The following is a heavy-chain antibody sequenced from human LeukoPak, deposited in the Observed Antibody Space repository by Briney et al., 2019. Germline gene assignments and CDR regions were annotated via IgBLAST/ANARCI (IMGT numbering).Heavy chain of an antibody. Sequence: ASVKVSCKASGDTFTSYDINWVRQANGQGLEWMGWMNPNSGNTGYAQKFQGRVTMTRNTSISTAYMELSSLRSEDTAVHYCARRTPKPRVMDVWGQGTTVTVSS. CDR1: GDTFTSYD. J-gene: IGHJ6*02. V-gene: IGHV1-8*01. CDR2: MNPNSGNT. D-gene: IGHD2-15*01. CDR3: ARRTPKPRVMDV.